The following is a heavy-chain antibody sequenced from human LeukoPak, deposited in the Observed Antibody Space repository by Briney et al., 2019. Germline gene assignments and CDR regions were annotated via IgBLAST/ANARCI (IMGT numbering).Heavy chain of an antibody. CDR1: GFTFSSYA. V-gene: IGHV3-30-3*01. CDR2: ISYDGSNK. CDR3: ARGTRYSSGWYEFYYYYGMDV. Sequence: GGSLRLSCAASGFTFSSYAMHWVRQAPGKGLEWVAVISYDGSNKYYADSVKGRFTISRDNSENTLYLQMNSLRAEDTAVYYCARGTRYSSGWYEFYYYYGMDVWGQGTTVTVSS. D-gene: IGHD6-19*01. J-gene: IGHJ6*02.